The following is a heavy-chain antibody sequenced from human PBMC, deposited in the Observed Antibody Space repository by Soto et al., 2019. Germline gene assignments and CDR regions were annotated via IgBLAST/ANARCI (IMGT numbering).Heavy chain of an antibody. Sequence: SVKVSCTASGFTFTSSAVQWVRQARGQRLEWIGWIVVGSGNTNYAQKFQERVTITRDMSTSTAYMEVSSLRSEDTAVYYCAASGHTVDFDYWGQGTLVTVSS. CDR3: AASGHTVDFDY. J-gene: IGHJ4*02. D-gene: IGHD4-17*01. V-gene: IGHV1-58*01. CDR1: GFTFTSSA. CDR2: IVVGSGNT.